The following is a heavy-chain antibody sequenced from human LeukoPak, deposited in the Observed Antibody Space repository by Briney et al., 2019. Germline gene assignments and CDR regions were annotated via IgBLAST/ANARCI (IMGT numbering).Heavy chain of an antibody. D-gene: IGHD5-12*01. CDR1: GFTFSSYE. Sequence: PGGSLRLSCAASGFTFSSYEMNWVRQAAGKGLERISYINSSGRTIYYTDSVKGRFTVSRDNTKNSLYLHMNRLRAEDTAVYYCASNSDYAPQAFWGQGTLVTVSS. J-gene: IGHJ4*02. CDR2: INSSGRTI. V-gene: IGHV3-48*03. CDR3: ASNSDYAPQAF.